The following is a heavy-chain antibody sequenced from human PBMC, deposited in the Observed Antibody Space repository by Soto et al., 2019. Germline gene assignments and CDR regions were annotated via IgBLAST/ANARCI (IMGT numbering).Heavy chain of an antibody. D-gene: IGHD3-22*01. Sequence: PGESLKISCKGSGYRFTNYWIGWVRQMPGKGLEWMGIIYPGDSETRYSPSFQGQVTISADKSISTAYLQWSSLKASDSAMYFCARHYYYDSSYYSPPNPQLPLDYWGQGTLVTVSS. CDR3: ARHYYYDSSYYSPPNPQLPLDY. J-gene: IGHJ4*02. CDR1: GYRFTNYW. CDR2: IYPGDSET. V-gene: IGHV5-51*01.